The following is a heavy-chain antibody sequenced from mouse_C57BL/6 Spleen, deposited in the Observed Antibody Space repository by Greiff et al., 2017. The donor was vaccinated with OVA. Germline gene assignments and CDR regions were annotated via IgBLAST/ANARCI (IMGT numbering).Heavy chain of an antibody. CDR2: IYPGDGDT. D-gene: IGHD1-1*01. CDR3: ARGDYAYAMDY. J-gene: IGHJ4*01. V-gene: IGHV1-82*01. CDR1: GYAFSSSW. Sequence: VQRVESGPELVKPGASVKISCKASGYAFSSSWMNWVKQRPGKGLEWIGRIYPGDGDTNYNGKFKGKATLTADKSSSTAYMQLSSLTSEDSAVYFCARGDYAYAMDYWGQGTSVTVSS.